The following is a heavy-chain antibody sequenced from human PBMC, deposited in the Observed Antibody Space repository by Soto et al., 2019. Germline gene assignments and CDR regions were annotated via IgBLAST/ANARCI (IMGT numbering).Heavy chain of an antibody. V-gene: IGHV1-18*01. CDR1: GYTFTSYG. CDR3: ASALAATHDAFDI. D-gene: IGHD2-15*01. J-gene: IGHJ3*02. Sequence: ASVKVSCKASGYTFTSYGISWVRQAPGQGLEWMGCISAYNGNTNYAQKLQGRVTMTTDTSTSTAYMELRSLRSDDTAVYYCASALAATHDAFDIWGQGTMVTVSS. CDR2: ISAYNGNT.